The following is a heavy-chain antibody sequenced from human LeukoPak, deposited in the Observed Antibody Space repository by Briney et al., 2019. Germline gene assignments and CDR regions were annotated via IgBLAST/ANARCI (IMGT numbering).Heavy chain of an antibody. CDR1: GFSLSTSGMC. D-gene: IGHD2-2*01. CDR2: IDWDDDK. V-gene: IGHV2-70*11. CDR3: ARMVAVPADEYYYGMDV. J-gene: IGHJ6*02. Sequence: SGPALANPTQPLTLTCTFSGFSLSTSGMCVSWIRQPPGKALEWLARIDWDDDKYYSTSLKTRLTISKDTSKNQVVLTMTNMDPVDTATYYCARMVAVPADEYYYGMDVWGQGTTVTVSS.